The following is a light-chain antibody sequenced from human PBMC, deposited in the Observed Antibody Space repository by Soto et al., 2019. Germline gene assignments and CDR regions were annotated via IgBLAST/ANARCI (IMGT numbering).Light chain of an antibody. CDR2: EVS. J-gene: IGKJ5*01. CDR1: QSLLHSDGKTY. CDR3: MQSTQLPPT. Sequence: DFVMTQTPLSLSVTPGQPSSISCKASQSLLHSDGKTYLYCYLQKPGQSPQLLIYEVSTRVSGVPDRFSGSGSGTDFTLEISRVETDDVGIYYCMQSTQLPPTFGQGTRLEI. V-gene: IGKV2D-29*02.